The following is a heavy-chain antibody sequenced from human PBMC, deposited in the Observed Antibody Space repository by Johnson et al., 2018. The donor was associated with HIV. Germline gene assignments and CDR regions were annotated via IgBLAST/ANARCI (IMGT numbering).Heavy chain of an antibody. CDR2: IWYDGSNK. CDR1: GFTFSIYG. V-gene: IGHV3-33*06. CDR3: AKSPYIYDAFDI. D-gene: IGHD2-2*02. J-gene: IGHJ3*02. Sequence: QVQLVESGGGVVQPGRSLRLSCAASGFTFSIYGMHWVRQAPGKGLEWVAVIWYDGSNKYYADSVKGRFTISRDNSKNTLYLQMNSLRAEDTAVYYCAKSPYIYDAFDIWGQGTMVTVSS.